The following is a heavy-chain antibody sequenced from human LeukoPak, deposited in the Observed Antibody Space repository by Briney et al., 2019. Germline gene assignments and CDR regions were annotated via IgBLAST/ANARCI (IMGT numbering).Heavy chain of an antibody. CDR3: ARSPTLIEMAVE. Sequence: GRSLRLSCAASGFTFDDYAMHWGRQAPGKGLEWVSGISWNSGSIGYADSVKGRFTISRDNAKNSPYLQMNSLRAEDTALYYCARSPTLIEMAVEWGQGTLVTVSS. J-gene: IGHJ4*02. CDR1: GFTFDDYA. CDR2: ISWNSGSI. D-gene: IGHD1-1*01. V-gene: IGHV3-9*01.